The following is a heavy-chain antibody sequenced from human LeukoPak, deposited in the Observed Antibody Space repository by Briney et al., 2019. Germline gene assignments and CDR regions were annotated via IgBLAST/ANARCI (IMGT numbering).Heavy chain of an antibody. Sequence: ASVKVSCKTSGYSENFYGITWVRQVAEQGLEWMGWISAQHGQTEYAPNSQDRVTMTTDTYTNTAYMELRSLRSDDTAVYYCARDDCSGGSCYSGYWGQGTLVTVSS. CDR2: ISAQHGQT. CDR1: GYSENFYG. D-gene: IGHD2-15*01. CDR3: ARDDCSGGSCYSGY. V-gene: IGHV1-18*01. J-gene: IGHJ4*02.